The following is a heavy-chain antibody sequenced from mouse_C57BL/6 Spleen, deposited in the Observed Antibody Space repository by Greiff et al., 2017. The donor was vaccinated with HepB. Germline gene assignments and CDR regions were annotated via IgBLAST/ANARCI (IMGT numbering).Heavy chain of an antibody. CDR3: ARGVGDYEGYFDY. J-gene: IGHJ2*01. V-gene: IGHV1-26*01. CDR1: GYTFTDYY. CDR2: INPNNGGT. D-gene: IGHD2-4*01. Sequence: EVQLQQSGPELVKPGASVKISCKASGYTFTDYYMNWVKQSHGKSLEWIGDINPNNGGTSYNQKFKGKATLTVDKSSSTAYMELRSLTSEDSAVYYCARGVGDYEGYFDYWGQGTTLTVSS.